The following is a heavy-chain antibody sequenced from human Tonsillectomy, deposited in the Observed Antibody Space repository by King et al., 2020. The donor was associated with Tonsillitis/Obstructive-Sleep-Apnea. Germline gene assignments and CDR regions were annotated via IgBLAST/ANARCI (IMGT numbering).Heavy chain of an antibody. CDR1: GFTFSDHY. CDR3: ARGYCTSTTCYWYFDL. D-gene: IGHD2-2*01. J-gene: IGHJ2*01. V-gene: IGHV3-72*01. Sequence: VQLVESGGNLVQPGGSLRLSCAASGFTFSDHYMHWVRQPPGKGLEWVGRTTNKANSYTREYAASVKGRFTISRDDSRNSLYLQMNSLKIEDTAVYHCARGYCTSTTCYWYFDLWGRGTLVTVSS. CDR2: TTNKANSYTR.